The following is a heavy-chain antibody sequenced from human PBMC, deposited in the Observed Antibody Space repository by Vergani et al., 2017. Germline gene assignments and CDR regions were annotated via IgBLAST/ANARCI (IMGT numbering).Heavy chain of an antibody. CDR1: GFTFSSYA. D-gene: IGHD5-18*01. Sequence: EVQLVESGGGLIQPGGSLRLSCAASGFTFSSYAMSWVRQAPGKGLEWVSAISGSGGSTYYADSVKGRFTLARDNSKNTLYLQMNSLRAEDTAVYYYAKEIRYSYGYYFDYWGQGTLVTVSS. CDR2: ISGSGGST. CDR3: AKEIRYSYGYYFDY. J-gene: IGHJ4*02. V-gene: IGHV3-23*04.